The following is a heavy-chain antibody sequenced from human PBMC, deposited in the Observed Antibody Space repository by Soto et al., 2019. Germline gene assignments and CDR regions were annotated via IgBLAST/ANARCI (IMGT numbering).Heavy chain of an antibody. CDR2: ISFDGGTE. CDR1: GFTFISYA. Sequence: QVQLVESGGGVVQPGRSLRLSCAASGFTFISYAMHWVRQAPGKGLEWVAVISFDGGTEYYADSVKGRFTISRDNSKNTVYLQMISLRSEDTAVYYCARSRHGSGSYTHFYYGLDVWGQGTTVTVSS. V-gene: IGHV3-30-3*01. J-gene: IGHJ6*02. CDR3: ARSRHGSGSYTHFYYGLDV. D-gene: IGHD3-10*01.